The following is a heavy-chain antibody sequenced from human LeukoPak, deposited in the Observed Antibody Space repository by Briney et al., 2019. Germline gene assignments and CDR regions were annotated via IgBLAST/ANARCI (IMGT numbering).Heavy chain of an antibody. Sequence: GGSLRLSCETSGFTFSRYGMHWVRQAPGKGLEGVALIWHDGSNKNYADSVKGRFTISRHNSKNTLYLQMNSLRAEDTTVYYFANNFDNWGQGTLVTVSS. V-gene: IGHV3-30*02. CDR2: IWHDGSNK. CDR3: ANNFDN. CDR1: GFTFSRYG. J-gene: IGHJ4*02.